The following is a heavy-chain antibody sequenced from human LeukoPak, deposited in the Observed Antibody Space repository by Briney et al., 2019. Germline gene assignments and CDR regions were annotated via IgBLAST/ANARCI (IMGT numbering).Heavy chain of an antibody. CDR1: GGSISSSSYY. CDR3: ATYSQYSYRARERKFDY. Sequence: PSETLSLTCTVSGGSISSSSYYWGWIRQPPGKGLEWIGSIYYSGSTYYNPSLKSRVTISVDTSKNQFSLKLSSVTAADTAVYYCATYSQYSYRARERKFDYWGQGTLVTVSS. V-gene: IGHV4-39*07. D-gene: IGHD5-18*01. J-gene: IGHJ4*02. CDR2: IYYSGST.